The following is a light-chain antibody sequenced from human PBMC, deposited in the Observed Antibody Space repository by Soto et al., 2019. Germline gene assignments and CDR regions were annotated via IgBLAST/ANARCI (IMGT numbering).Light chain of an antibody. CDR2: DVS. CDR3: CSYAGSYGDV. CDR1: SSDVGGYNY. Sequence: QSVLTQPRSVSGSPGQSVTISCTGTSSDVGGYNYVSWYQQHPGKAPKLMIYDVSKRPSGVPDRFSGSKSGNTASLTISGRQAEDEADYYCCSYAGSYGDVFGTGTKVTVL. J-gene: IGLJ1*01. V-gene: IGLV2-11*01.